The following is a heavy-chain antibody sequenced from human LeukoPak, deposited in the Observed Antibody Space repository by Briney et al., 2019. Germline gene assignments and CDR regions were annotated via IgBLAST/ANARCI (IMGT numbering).Heavy chain of an antibody. CDR1: GGSISSGDYY. CDR3: ARGYVVAATFDY. V-gene: IGHV4-30-4*01. J-gene: IGHJ4*02. CDR2: IYYSGST. Sequence: SETLSLTCTVSGGSISSGDYYWRWIRQPPGMGLEWIGYIYYSGSTYYNPSLKSRVTISVDTSKNQFSLKLSSVTAADTAVYYCARGYVVAATFDYWGQGTLVTVSS. D-gene: IGHD2-15*01.